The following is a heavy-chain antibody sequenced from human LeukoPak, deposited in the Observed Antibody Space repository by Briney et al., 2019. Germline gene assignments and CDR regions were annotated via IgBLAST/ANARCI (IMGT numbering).Heavy chain of an antibody. CDR3: AAVAGTRYFDY. Sequence: ASVKVSCKASGGTFSSYAISWVRQAPGQGLEWMGRIIPILGIANYAQKFQGRVTITADKSTSTAYMELSSLRSEDTAVYYCAAVAGTRYFDYWGQGTLVTVSS. CDR1: GGTFSSYA. CDR2: IIPILGIA. J-gene: IGHJ4*02. D-gene: IGHD6-19*01. V-gene: IGHV1-69*04.